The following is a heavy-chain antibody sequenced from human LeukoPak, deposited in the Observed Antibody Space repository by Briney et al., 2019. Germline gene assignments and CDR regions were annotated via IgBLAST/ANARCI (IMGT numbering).Heavy chain of an antibody. D-gene: IGHD6-13*01. CDR1: GGSISSSSYY. J-gene: IGHJ6*03. CDR2: IYYSGST. CDR3: ARVAAGTDYYYYYYMDV. V-gene: IGHV4-39*07. Sequence: SETLSLTCTVSGGSISSSSYYWGWIRQPPGKGLEWIGSIYYSGSTYYNPSLNSRVTISVDTSKNKFSLKLSSVTAADTAVYYCARVAAGTDYYYYYYMDVWGKGTTVTVSS.